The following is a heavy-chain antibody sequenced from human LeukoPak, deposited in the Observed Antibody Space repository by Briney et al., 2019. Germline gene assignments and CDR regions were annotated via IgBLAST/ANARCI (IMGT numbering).Heavy chain of an antibody. Sequence: SETLSLTCAVSGGSISSGGYSWSWIRQPPGKGLEWIGYIYHSGRTYYNPSLKSRVTISVDRSKNQFSLKLSSVTAADTAVYYCARGAVYSSSPYFDYWGQGTLVTVSS. D-gene: IGHD6-13*01. J-gene: IGHJ4*02. CDR2: IYHSGRT. CDR3: ARGAVYSSSPYFDY. V-gene: IGHV4-30-2*01. CDR1: GGSISSGGYS.